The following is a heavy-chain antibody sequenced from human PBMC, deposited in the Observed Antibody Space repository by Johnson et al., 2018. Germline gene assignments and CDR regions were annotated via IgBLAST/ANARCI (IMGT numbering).Heavy chain of an antibody. CDR1: GFTFSGSA. J-gene: IGHJ6*03. CDR2: IRSKANKYAP. CDR3: TRHQDIVVVPAGDYYYYYYMDV. D-gene: IGHD2-2*01. Sequence: VESGGSLKLSCAASGFTFSGSAMHWVRQASGKGLEWVGRIRSKANKYAPSYGASVKGRFIIPRDDSKNTAYLQMNSLKTEDTAVYYCTRHQDIVVVPAGDYYYYYYMDVWGKGTTVTVSS. V-gene: IGHV3-73*01.